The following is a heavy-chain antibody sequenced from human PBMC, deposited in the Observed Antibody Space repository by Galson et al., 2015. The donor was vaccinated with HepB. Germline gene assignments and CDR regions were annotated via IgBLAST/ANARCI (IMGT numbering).Heavy chain of an antibody. Sequence: LSCAASGFTFSSYAMHWVRQAPGKGLEWVAVISYDGSNKYYADSVKGRFTISRDNSKNTLYLQMNSLRAEDTAVYYCARQAVAGTGAFDIWGQGTMVTVSS. D-gene: IGHD6-19*01. CDR2: ISYDGSNK. CDR1: GFTFSSYA. V-gene: IGHV3-30*04. J-gene: IGHJ3*02. CDR3: ARQAVAGTGAFDI.